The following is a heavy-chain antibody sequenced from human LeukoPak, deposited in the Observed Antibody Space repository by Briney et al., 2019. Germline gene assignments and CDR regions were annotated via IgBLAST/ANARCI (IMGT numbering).Heavy chain of an antibody. CDR2: IYTSGST. CDR3: ARDSHRYCSGGSCYFY. Sequence: SSETLSLTCTVSGGSITIYYWSWIRQPAGKGLEWIGRIYTSGSTNYNPSLKSRVTMSVDTSKNQFSLKLSSVTAADTAVYYCARDSHRYCSGGSCYFYWGQGTLVTVSS. V-gene: IGHV4-4*07. CDR1: GGSITIYY. D-gene: IGHD2-15*01. J-gene: IGHJ4*02.